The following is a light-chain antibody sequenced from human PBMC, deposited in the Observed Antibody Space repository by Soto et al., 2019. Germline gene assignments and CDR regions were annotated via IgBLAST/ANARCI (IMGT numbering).Light chain of an antibody. Sequence: DIQMTQSPSTLSASVGDRVTITCRASQSISSWLAWDQQKPGKAPKLLIYDASSLESGVPSRFSGSGSGTEFTLTISSLQPDDFATYYCQQYNSYSVTFGGGTKV. CDR3: QQYNSYSVT. CDR1: QSISSW. CDR2: DAS. J-gene: IGKJ4*01. V-gene: IGKV1-5*01.